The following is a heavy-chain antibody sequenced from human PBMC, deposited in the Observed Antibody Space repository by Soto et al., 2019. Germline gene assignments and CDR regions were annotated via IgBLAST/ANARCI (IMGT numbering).Heavy chain of an antibody. Sequence: EVQLLESGGGLVQPGGSLRLSCAASGFTFATYTMSWVRQAPGKGPEWVSAITGSGDRTYYADSVKGRFTISRDNSKNTLYLQMNSLRAEDTAVYYCAKNSAATIRVGFDYWGQGTLVTVSS. J-gene: IGHJ4*02. CDR2: ITGSGDRT. CDR1: GFTFATYT. V-gene: IGHV3-23*01. D-gene: IGHD5-12*01. CDR3: AKNSAATIRVGFDY.